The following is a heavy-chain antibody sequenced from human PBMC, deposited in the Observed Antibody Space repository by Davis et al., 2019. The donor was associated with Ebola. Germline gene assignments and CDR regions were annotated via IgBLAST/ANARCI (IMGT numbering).Heavy chain of an antibody. V-gene: IGHV4-39*01. CDR1: GDSISSSSYY. Sequence: SETLSLTCTVSGDSISSSSYYWGWIRQPPGSGLEWIGSIFYRGTTYYNPPLMSRVTISVDTSKNQFSLKLKYVTAADTAVYYCARGPLWFGELLYPYYFDYWGQGTLVTVSS. J-gene: IGHJ4*02. CDR2: IFYRGTT. D-gene: IGHD3-10*01. CDR3: ARGPLWFGELLYPYYFDY.